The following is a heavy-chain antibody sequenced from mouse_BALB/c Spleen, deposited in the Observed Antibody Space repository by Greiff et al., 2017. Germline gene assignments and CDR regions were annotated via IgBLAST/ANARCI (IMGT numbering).Heavy chain of an antibody. CDR1: GFNIKDYY. V-gene: IGHV14-4*02. CDR2: IDPENGDT. Sequence: DVQLQESGAELVRSGASVKLSCTASGFNIKDYYMHWVKQRPEQGLEWIGWIDPENGDTEYAPKFQGKATMTADTSSNTAYLQLSSLTSEDTAVYYCNAGGGLRAWFAYWGQGTLVTVSA. D-gene: IGHD2-4*01. CDR3: NAGGGLRAWFAY. J-gene: IGHJ3*01.